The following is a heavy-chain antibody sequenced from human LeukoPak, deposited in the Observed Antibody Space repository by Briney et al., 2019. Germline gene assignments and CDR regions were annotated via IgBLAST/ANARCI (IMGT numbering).Heavy chain of an antibody. CDR2: IGDTNGDT. Sequence: GSLRLSCAASGFTFKNYAMSWVRQAPGKGLEWVSAIGDTNGDTKYADSVKGRFTISRDNSRNTLYLHLNSLRVEDTAIYYCGRDWKLDYWGQGTLVTVSS. CDR3: GRDWKLDY. CDR1: GFTFKNYA. V-gene: IGHV3-23*01. J-gene: IGHJ4*02. D-gene: IGHD1-1*01.